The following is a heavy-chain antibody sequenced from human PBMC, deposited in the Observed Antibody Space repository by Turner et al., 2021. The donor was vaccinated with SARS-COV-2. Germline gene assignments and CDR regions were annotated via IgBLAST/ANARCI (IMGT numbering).Heavy chain of an antibody. CDR3: ARHSPELRGDYFDY. D-gene: IGHD1-26*01. Sequence: QLHLQESGPGLVKPSETLSLTCTVSGGSISSSSYYWGWIRQPPGKGLAWIGYIYYSGSTYYNPSLKSRVTISVDTSKNQFSLKLSSVTAADTAVYYCARHSPELRGDYFDYWGQGTLVTVSS. CDR1: GGSISSSSYY. CDR2: IYYSGST. J-gene: IGHJ4*02. V-gene: IGHV4-39*01.